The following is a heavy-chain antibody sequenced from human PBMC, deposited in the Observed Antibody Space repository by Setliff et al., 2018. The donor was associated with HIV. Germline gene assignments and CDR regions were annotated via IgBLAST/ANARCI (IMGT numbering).Heavy chain of an antibody. CDR3: ARVGWDYYDSSGVGEFDY. V-gene: IGHV4-39*07. J-gene: IGHJ4*02. CDR2: IYYSGST. CDR1: GGSISNSRYY. Sequence: SETLSLTCTVSGGSISNSRYYWSWIRQPPGKGLEWIGSIYYSGSTYYNPSLKSRVTISLHTSKNQFSLKLSSVTAVDTAVYYCARVGWDYYDSSGVGEFDYWGQGTLVTVSS. D-gene: IGHD3-22*01.